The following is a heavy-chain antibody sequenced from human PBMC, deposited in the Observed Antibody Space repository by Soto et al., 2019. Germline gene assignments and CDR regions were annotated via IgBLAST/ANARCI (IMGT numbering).Heavy chain of an antibody. Sequence: EVQLVESGGGLVQPGGSLRLSCAASGFTFSSYWMSWVRQAPGKGLEWVANIKQDGSEKYYVDSVKGRFTISRDNAKNSLYLQMNSLRAEDTAVYYCGRDPSIVLVPAATYYYYYYGMDVWGQGTTVTVSS. CDR2: IKQDGSEK. D-gene: IGHD2-2*01. CDR1: GFTFSSYW. CDR3: GRDPSIVLVPAATYYYYYYGMDV. V-gene: IGHV3-7*01. J-gene: IGHJ6*02.